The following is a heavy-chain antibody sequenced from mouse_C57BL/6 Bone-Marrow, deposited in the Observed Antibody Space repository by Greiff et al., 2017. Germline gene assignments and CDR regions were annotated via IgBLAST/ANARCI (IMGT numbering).Heavy chain of an antibody. V-gene: IGHV1-50*01. Sequence: QVQLQQPGAELVKPGASVKLSCKASGYTFTSYWMQWVKQRPGQGLEWIGEIDPSDSYTNYNQKFKGKATLTVDTSSSTAYMQLSSLTSEDSAVYYCARTYGYSYAMDSWGQGTSVTVSS. CDR2: IDPSDSYT. J-gene: IGHJ4*01. D-gene: IGHD2-2*01. CDR3: ARTYGYSYAMDS. CDR1: GYTFTSYW.